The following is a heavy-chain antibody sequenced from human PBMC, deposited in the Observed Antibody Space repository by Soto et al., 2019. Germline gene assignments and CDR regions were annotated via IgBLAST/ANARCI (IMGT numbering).Heavy chain of an antibody. CDR3: ARGSYSYGYWHYYYYGMDV. Sequence: ASVKVSCKASGYTFTSYDINWVRQATGQGLEWMGWMNPNSGNTGYAQKFQGRVTMTRNTSISTAYTELSSLRSEDTAVYYCARGSYSYGYWHYYYYGMDVWGQGTTVTVSS. J-gene: IGHJ6*02. CDR2: MNPNSGNT. CDR1: GYTFTSYD. V-gene: IGHV1-8*01. D-gene: IGHD5-18*01.